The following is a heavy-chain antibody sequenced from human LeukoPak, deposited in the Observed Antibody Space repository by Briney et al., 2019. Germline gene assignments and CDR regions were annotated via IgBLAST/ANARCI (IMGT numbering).Heavy chain of an antibody. CDR1: GFTFRSYG. J-gene: IGHJ4*02. CDR3: ARDPGFDY. V-gene: IGHV3-33*01. Sequence: PGGSLRPSCAASGFTFRSYGMHWVRQAPGKGLEWVAVIWYDGSNEYYADSVKGRFTISRDNSKNTLFLQMNSLRVEDTAVYYCARDPGFDYWGQGILVTVSS. CDR2: IWYDGSNE.